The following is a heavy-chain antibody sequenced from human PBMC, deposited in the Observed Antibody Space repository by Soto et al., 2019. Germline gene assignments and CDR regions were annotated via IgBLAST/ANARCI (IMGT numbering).Heavy chain of an antibody. Sequence: GGALRLSCAASGFTFSSYEMNWVRQAPGKGLEWVSYISSSGSTIYYADSVKGRFTISRDNAKNSLYLQMNSLRAEDTAVYYCARGNIVATIDFAFDIWGQGTMVTVSS. V-gene: IGHV3-48*03. CDR1: GFTFSSYE. CDR2: ISSSGSTI. J-gene: IGHJ3*02. D-gene: IGHD5-12*01. CDR3: ARGNIVATIDFAFDI.